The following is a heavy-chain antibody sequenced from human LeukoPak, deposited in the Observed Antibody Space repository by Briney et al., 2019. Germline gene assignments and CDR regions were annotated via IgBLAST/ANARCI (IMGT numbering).Heavy chain of an antibody. CDR2: ISSNGGTT. D-gene: IGHD6-19*01. J-gene: IGHJ4*02. V-gene: IGHV3-64D*09. Sequence: PGGSLRLSCSASGFTFSSYALHWVRQAPGKGLEYVSAISSNGGTTYYADSLKGRFTISRDNSKNMLYLQMSSLRAEDTALYYCVKEAKGGWNYFDYWGQGALVTVSS. CDR1: GFTFSSYA. CDR3: VKEAKGGWNYFDY.